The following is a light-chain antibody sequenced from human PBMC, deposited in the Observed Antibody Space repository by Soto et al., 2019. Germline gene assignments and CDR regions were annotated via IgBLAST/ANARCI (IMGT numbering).Light chain of an antibody. V-gene: IGLV1-44*01. CDR3: AAWEDSLNGVV. CDR1: SSNIGSNT. J-gene: IGLJ2*01. CDR2: SNN. Sequence: QSVLPQPPSASGTPGQRVTISCSGSSSNIGSNTVNWYQQLPGTAPKLLIYSNNQRPSGVPDRFSGSKSGTSASLAISGLQDEDEADYYCAAWEDSLNGVVVGGGTELTVL.